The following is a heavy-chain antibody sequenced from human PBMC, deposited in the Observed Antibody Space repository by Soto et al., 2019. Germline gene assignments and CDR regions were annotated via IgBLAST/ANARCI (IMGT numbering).Heavy chain of an antibody. Sequence: QVQLVQSGAEVKKPGASVKVSCKASGYTFTRYDIHWVRQATGLGPAWMGWRNPNSGNTVYAQKFQGRVTMTGNTSMSTAHMELSSLRSEETAVYYCARTRFGAVAGTWGQGTLVTVSS. V-gene: IGHV1-8*01. CDR3: ARTRFGAVAGT. CDR2: RNPNSGNT. J-gene: IGHJ5*02. D-gene: IGHD6-19*01. CDR1: GYTFTRYD.